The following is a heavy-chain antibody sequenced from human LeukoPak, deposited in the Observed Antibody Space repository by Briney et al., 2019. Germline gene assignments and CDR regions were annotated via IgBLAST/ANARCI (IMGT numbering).Heavy chain of an antibody. V-gene: IGHV3-21*01. D-gene: IGHD3-10*01. Sequence: GGSLLLSCAASGFTFDSYTMTWVRQAPGKGLEWVSSISGRSGYIYYADSMKGRFTISRDNAKSSLYLQMNSLGPEDTATYYCARVGERRPGTSESFFPAHFDSCGQRTLVIVSS. CDR2: ISGRSGYI. J-gene: IGHJ4*02. CDR3: ARVGERRPGTSESFFPAHFDS. CDR1: GFTFDSYT.